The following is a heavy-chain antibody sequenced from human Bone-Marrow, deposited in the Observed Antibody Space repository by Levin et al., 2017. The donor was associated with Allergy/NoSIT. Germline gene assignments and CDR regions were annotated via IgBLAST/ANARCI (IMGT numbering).Heavy chain of an antibody. D-gene: IGHD6-19*01. CDR3: AGSSSGWTYYFDY. CDR1: GGSISSSSYY. CDR2: IYYSGST. Sequence: SETLSLTCTVSGGSISSSSYYWGWIRQPPGKGLEWIGSIYYSGSTYYNPSLKSRVTISVDTSKNQFPLKLSFVTAADTAVYYCAGSSSGWTYYFDYWGQGTLVTVSS. V-gene: IGHV4-39*06. J-gene: IGHJ4*02.